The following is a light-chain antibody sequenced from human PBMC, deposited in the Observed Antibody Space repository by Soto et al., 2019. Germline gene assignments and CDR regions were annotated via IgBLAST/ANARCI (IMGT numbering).Light chain of an antibody. J-gene: IGKJ1*01. Sequence: DIQMTQSPSSLSASVGDRVTITCRASQGIRSDLGWYQQKPGKAPKRLIYAESTLQSGVPSRFSGSGSGTEFTLTISSLQPEDSATYYCLQHSGYHWTFGQGTKVEVK. CDR2: AES. CDR3: LQHSGYHWT. CDR1: QGIRSD. V-gene: IGKV1-17*01.